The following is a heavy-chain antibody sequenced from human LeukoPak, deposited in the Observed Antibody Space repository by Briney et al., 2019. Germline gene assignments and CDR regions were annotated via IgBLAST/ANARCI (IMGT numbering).Heavy chain of an antibody. J-gene: IGHJ4*02. CDR1: GGTFSSYA. CDR3: ARAQNYYDSSGYYYY. CDR2: IIPILGIA. V-gene: IGHV1-69*04. D-gene: IGHD3-22*01. Sequence: SVKVSCKASGGTFSSYAISWVRQAPGQGLEWMGRIIPILGIANYAQKFQGRVTITADKSTSTAYMELSSLRSEDTAVYYCARAQNYYDSSGYYYYWGRGTLVTVSS.